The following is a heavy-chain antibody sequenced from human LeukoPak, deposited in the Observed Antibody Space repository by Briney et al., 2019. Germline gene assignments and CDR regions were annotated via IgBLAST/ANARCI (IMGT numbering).Heavy chain of an antibody. V-gene: IGHV5-51*01. CDR2: IYPGDSDT. CDR1: GYSFTSYW. Sequence: GESLKISCKGSGYSFTSYWIGWVRQMPEKGLEWMGIIYPGDSDTRYSPSFQGQVTISADKSISTAYLQWSSLKASDTAMYYCARQPAILGDAFDIWGQGTMVTVSS. D-gene: IGHD3-10*01. J-gene: IGHJ3*02. CDR3: ARQPAILGDAFDI.